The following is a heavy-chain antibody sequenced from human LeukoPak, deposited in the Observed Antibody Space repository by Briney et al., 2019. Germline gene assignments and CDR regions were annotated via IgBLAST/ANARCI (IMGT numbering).Heavy chain of an antibody. V-gene: IGHV1-3*01. CDR2: INAGNGNT. D-gene: IGHD5-18*01. Sequence: GASVKVSCKASGYTFTSYAMHWVRQAPGQRLEWMGWINAGNGNTKYSQKFLGRVTITRDTSASTAYMELSSLRSEDTAVYYCARDQGYSYGYFGYWGQGTLVTVSS. CDR3: ARDQGYSYGYFGY. J-gene: IGHJ4*02. CDR1: GYTFTSYA.